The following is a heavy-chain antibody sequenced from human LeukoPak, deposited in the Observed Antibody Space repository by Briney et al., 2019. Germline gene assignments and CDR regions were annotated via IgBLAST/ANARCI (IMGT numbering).Heavy chain of an antibody. Sequence: GGSLRLSCAASGFTSDNYGLSWVRQAPGRGLDWVSAIVAYGDRTHYADSVKGRFTISRDSSKNTVFLQTDSLRAEDTAVYYCARDPGYGLGVDYGDYWGQGTLVTVSS. J-gene: IGHJ4*02. CDR1: GFTSDNYG. V-gene: IGHV3-23*01. CDR3: ARDPGYGLGVDYGDY. D-gene: IGHD3-10*01. CDR2: IVAYGDRT.